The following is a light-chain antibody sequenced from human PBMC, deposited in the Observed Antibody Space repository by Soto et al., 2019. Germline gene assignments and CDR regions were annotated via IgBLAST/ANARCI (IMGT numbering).Light chain of an antibody. J-gene: IGLJ2*01. V-gene: IGLV1-40*01. CDR2: GHI. CDR1: SSNIGAGYD. Sequence: QSVLTQPPSVSGAPGQRVTISCTGSSSNIGAGYDVQWYQRLPGTAPKLLIYGHINRPSGVPDRFSGSKSGTSSSLAITGLQAEDEGDYYCQSYDSSLTGFVVFGGGTKLTVL. CDR3: QSYDSSLTGFVV.